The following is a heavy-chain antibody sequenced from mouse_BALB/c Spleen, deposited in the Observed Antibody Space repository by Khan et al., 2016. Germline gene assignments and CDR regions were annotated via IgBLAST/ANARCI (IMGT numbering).Heavy chain of an antibody. CDR2: INTYTGEP. J-gene: IGHJ2*01. V-gene: IGHV9-3-1*01. CDR3: SRGGYGNYFDY. CDR1: GYNFKNYG. Sequence: QIQLVQSGPELKKPGETVKISYKASGYNFKNYGMNWVKQAPGKGLKWMGWINTYTGEPTYADDFKGRFAFSWETSASTAYLQINNLKDEDAATYFCSRGGYGNYFDYWGQGTPLTVSS. D-gene: IGHD1-1*02.